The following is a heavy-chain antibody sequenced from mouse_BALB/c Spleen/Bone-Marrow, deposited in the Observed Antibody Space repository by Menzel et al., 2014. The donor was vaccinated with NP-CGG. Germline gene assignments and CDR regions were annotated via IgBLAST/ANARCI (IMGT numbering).Heavy chain of an antibody. V-gene: IGHV1-12*01. CDR2: IYPGNGDT. CDR3: ARGYNYVMDY. CDR1: GYTFTSYN. D-gene: IGHD3-1*01. Sequence: QVQLQQSGAELVKPGASVKMSCKASGYTFTSYNMHWVKQTPGQGLEWIGSIYPGNGDTSNNQKFKGKATLTADKSSSIDFIQLSSLTSEDSAVYYCARGYNYVMDYWGQGSPVTASS. J-gene: IGHJ4*01.